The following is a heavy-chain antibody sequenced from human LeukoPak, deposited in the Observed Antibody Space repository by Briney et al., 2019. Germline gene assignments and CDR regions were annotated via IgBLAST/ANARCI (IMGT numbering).Heavy chain of an antibody. V-gene: IGHV1-2*02. D-gene: IGHD2-2*02. CDR3: ARDLGDIVVVPAAIHGWFDP. Sequence: ASVKVSCKASGYTFTGYYMHWVRQAPGQGLEWMGWINPNSGGTNYAQKFQGGVTMTRDTSICTAYMELSRLRSDDTAVYYCARDLGDIVVVPAAIHGWFDPWGQGTLVTVSS. CDR1: GYTFTGYY. J-gene: IGHJ5*02. CDR2: INPNSGGT.